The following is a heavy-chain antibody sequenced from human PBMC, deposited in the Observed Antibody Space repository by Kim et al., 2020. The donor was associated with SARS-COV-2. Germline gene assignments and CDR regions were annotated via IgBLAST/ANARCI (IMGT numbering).Heavy chain of an antibody. CDR3: AKDLSRYCSSTSCGGMDV. CDR1: GFTFSSYA. Sequence: GGSLRLSCAASGFTFSSYAMSWVRQAPGKGLELVSAISGSGGSTYYADSVKGRFTISRDNSKNTLYLQMNSLRAEDTAVYYCAKDLSRYCSSTSCGGMDVWGQGTTVTVSS. D-gene: IGHD2-2*01. CDR2: ISGSGGST. J-gene: IGHJ6*02. V-gene: IGHV3-23*01.